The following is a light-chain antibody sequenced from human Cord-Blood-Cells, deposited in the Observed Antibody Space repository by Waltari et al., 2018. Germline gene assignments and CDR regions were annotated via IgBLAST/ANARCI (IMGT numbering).Light chain of an antibody. V-gene: IGKV3-20*01. CDR1: QSVSSSY. CDR2: GAS. J-gene: IGKJ2*01. CDR3: QQYGSSPVT. Sequence: EIVLTQSPGTLSLSPGERATLSCRASQSVSSSYLAWYQQKPGQAPRLLIYGASSRATDIPDRFSGSGSGTDFTLTISRLEPEDFAVYYCQQYGSSPVTFGQGTKLEIK.